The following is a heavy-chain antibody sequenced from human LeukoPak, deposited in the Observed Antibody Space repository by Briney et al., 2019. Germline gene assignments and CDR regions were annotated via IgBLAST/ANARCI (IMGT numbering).Heavy chain of an antibody. CDR1: GYTFTSYD. D-gene: IGHD2-2*01. J-gene: IGHJ6*02. Sequence: ASVKVSCKASGYTFTSYDINWVRQAPGQGLEWMGWMNPNSGNTSYAQKFQGRVTMTRNTSMSTAYMELSSLRSEDTAVYYCARGESLVAAAIEDYYYDGMDFWGQGTTVTVSS. V-gene: IGHV1-8*01. CDR3: ARGESLVAAAIEDYYYDGMDF. CDR2: MNPNSGNT.